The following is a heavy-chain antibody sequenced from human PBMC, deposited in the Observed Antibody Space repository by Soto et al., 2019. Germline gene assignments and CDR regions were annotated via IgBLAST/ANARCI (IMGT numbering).Heavy chain of an antibody. CDR1: GFTFSSYW. V-gene: IGHV3-74*01. CDR2: INSDGSST. Sequence: AGGSLRLSCAASGFTFSSYWMHWVRQAPGKGLVWVSRINSDGSSTSYADSVKGRFTISRDNAKNTLYLQMNSLRAEDTAVYYCARAPGYGDYAYYFDYWGQGTLVTVSS. J-gene: IGHJ4*02. CDR3: ARAPGYGDYAYYFDY. D-gene: IGHD4-17*01.